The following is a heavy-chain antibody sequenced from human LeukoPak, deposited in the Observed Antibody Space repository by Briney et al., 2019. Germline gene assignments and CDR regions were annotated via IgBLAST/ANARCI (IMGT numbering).Heavy chain of an antibody. CDR1: GGSITSGNYY. CDR3: ARKYPDHWFDP. D-gene: IGHD6-6*01. V-gene: IGHV4-30-4*01. Sequence: SETLSLTCTVSGGSITSGNYYWSWIRQPPGKGLEWIGYIFYTGSTNYSPSLKSRVSISVDTFKNQFSLKLSSVTAADTAVYYCARKYPDHWFDPWGQGTLVTVSS. CDR2: IFYTGST. J-gene: IGHJ5*02.